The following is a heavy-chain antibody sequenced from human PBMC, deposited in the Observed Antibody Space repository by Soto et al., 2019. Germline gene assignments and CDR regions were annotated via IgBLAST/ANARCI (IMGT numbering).Heavy chain of an antibody. J-gene: IGHJ4*01. CDR1: GGSVSSSNHC. V-gene: IGHV4-61*01. CDR2: IYNSGST. Sequence: PSETLSLTCTVSGGSVSSSNHCWTWIRQPPGKGLEWIGHIYNSGSTNYSPSLKGRVTISVDTSKSQFSLKLTSVTAADTAVYYGAGAIGYFDYWGQGSLVTVSS. CDR3: AGAIGYFDY.